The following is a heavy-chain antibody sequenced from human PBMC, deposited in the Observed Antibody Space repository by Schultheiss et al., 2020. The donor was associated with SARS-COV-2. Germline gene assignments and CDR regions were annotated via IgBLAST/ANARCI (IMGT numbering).Heavy chain of an antibody. J-gene: IGHJ4*02. Sequence: SGPTLVKPTETLTLTCTVSGFSLSNARMGVSWIRQPPGKALEWLAHIFSDDEKSYSTSLRSRLTISKDTSKNQVVLTMTNMDPVDTATYYCARIRQVSVDNTWYFGWFDFDSWDQGTLVTVSS. CDR3: ARIRQVSVDNTWYFGWFDFDS. CDR2: IFSDDEK. CDR1: GFSLSNARMG. V-gene: IGHV2-26*01. D-gene: IGHD3-9*01.